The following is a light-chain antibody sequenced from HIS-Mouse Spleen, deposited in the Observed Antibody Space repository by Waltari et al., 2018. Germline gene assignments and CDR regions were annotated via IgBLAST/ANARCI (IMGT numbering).Light chain of an antibody. CDR2: DAS. CDR1: QSVSSY. Sequence: EIVLTQSPATLSLSPGERATLSCRASQSVSSYLAWYQQKPGQAPRLLIYDASNRATGIPARFSGSGSGTDFTLTISSLEPEEFAVYYCQQRSNWPPETFGQGTKLEIK. CDR3: QQRSNWPPET. V-gene: IGKV3-11*01. J-gene: IGKJ2*01.